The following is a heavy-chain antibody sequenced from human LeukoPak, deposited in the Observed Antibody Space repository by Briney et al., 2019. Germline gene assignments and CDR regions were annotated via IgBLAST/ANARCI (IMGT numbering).Heavy chain of an antibody. D-gene: IGHD6-13*01. CDR3: AKDPRSRYSSSWHRDY. CDR2: ISGSGGST. CDR1: GFTFSSYA. J-gene: IGHJ4*02. Sequence: GGSLRLSCAASGFTFSSYAMSWVRQAPGKGLEWVSAISGSGGSTYYADSVKGRFTISRDNSKNTLYLQMNSLRAEDTAVYYCAKDPRSRYSSSWHRDYWGQGTLVTVSS. V-gene: IGHV3-23*01.